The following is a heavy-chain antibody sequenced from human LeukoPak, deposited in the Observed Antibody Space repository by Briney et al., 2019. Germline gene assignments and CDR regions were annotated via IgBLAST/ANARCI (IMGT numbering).Heavy chain of an antibody. CDR2: ISSNSDYT. Sequence: PGGSLRLSCVTSGFSFSDYYTSWIRQAPGKGLEWVSYISSNSDYTNYADSVKGRFSISRDNANKSLYLQMNSLRAEDTAVYYCAREAASCNCFDPWGQGTLVTVSS. V-gene: IGHV3-11*05. CDR1: GFSFSDYY. D-gene: IGHD6-25*01. J-gene: IGHJ5*02. CDR3: AREAASCNCFDP.